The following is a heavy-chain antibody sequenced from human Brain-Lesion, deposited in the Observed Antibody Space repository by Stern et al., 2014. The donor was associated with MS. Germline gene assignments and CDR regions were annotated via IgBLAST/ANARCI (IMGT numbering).Heavy chain of an antibody. D-gene: IGHD6-13*01. CDR3: ARGTSSWLKRWFDP. V-gene: IGHV4-39*01. CDR1: GDSISSSDNY. J-gene: IGHJ5*02. CDR2: IYYSGST. Sequence: QVQLVQSGPGLVKPSETLSLTCSVSGDSISSSDNYWGWFRQPPGKGLEWIGTIYYSGSTYYAPSLKSRVTISGETSKNQLSLKLIAVTAGDTAVYYCARGTSSWLKRWFDPWGQGTLVTVSA.